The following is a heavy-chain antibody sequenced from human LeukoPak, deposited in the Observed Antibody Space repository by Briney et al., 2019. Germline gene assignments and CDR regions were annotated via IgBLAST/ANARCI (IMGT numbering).Heavy chain of an antibody. CDR3: ARHSGSVLRTNREGGYYLLDV. CDR2: IYPGDSET. CDR1: GYRFANYW. V-gene: IGHV5-51*01. D-gene: IGHD2-8*02. Sequence: GQSLKISCKASGYRFANYWIGWVRHMPGKGLEWMGIIYPGDSETRYSPSFQGQVTISADKSMTTAYLQWSNLRASDTAMYYCARHSGSVLRTNREGGYYLLDVWGQGTTVIVSS. J-gene: IGHJ6*02.